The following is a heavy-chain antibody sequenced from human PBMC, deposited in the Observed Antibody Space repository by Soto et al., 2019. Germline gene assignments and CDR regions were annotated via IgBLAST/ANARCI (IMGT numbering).Heavy chain of an antibody. CDR3: ARMRAEWLGELHFDY. V-gene: IGHV1-18*01. CDR1: GYTFTSYG. D-gene: IGHD3-10*01. J-gene: IGHJ4*02. Sequence: ASVKVSCKASGYTFTSYGISWVRQAPGQGLEWMGWISAYNGNTNYAQKLQGRVTMTTDTSTSTAYMELRSLRSDDTAVYYCARMRAEWLGELHFDYWGQGTLFTVPS. CDR2: ISAYNGNT.